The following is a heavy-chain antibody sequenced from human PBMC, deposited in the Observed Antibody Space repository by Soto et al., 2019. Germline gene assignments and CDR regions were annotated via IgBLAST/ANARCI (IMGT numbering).Heavy chain of an antibody. CDR2: ISSSSSYI. J-gene: IGHJ6*03. V-gene: IGHV3-21*01. CDR3: ARGRSSGNYYYYMDF. CDR1: GFTFSSYS. Sequence: GGSLRLSCAASGFTFSSYSMNWVRQAPGKGLEWVSSISSSSSYIYYADSVKGRFTISRDNAKNSLYLQMNSLRAEDTAVYYCARGRSSGNYYYYMDFWGKGTTVTVSS. D-gene: IGHD6-19*01.